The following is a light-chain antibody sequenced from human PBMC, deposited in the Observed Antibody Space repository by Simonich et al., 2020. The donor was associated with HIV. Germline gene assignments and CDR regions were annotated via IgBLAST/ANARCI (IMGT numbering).Light chain of an antibody. V-gene: IGKV3-15*01. Sequence: EIVMTQSPATLSVSPGERATLSCRASQSVRSNLAWYQQKPGQAPRLLIYGASTRATGIPARFSGSGSGTEFTLTISSLQSEDFAVYYCQQYNNWPLTWTFGQGTKVEIK. CDR2: GAS. CDR3: QQYNNWPLTWT. CDR1: QSVRSN. J-gene: IGKJ1*01.